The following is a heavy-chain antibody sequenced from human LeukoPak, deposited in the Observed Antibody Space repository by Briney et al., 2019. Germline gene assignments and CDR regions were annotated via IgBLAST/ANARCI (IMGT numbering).Heavy chain of an antibody. Sequence: GGALRLSCAASGFTFSSYSMKWVRQAPGKGLEWVSSISSGSIIYYTDSVKGRFTVSRDNAKNSLYLQMNSLRAEDTAVYYCARDRYCSGTSCYTNFDSWGQGTLVTVSS. CDR1: GFTFSSYS. J-gene: IGHJ4*02. CDR2: ISSGSII. CDR3: ARDRYCSGTSCYTNFDS. D-gene: IGHD2-2*02. V-gene: IGHV3-69-1*02.